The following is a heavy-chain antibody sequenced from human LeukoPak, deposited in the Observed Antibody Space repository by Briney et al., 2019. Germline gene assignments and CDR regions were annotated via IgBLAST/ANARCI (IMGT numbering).Heavy chain of an antibody. Sequence: GAPVKVSCKASRDTFTGYYMHWVRQAPGQGLEWMGWINLNSGGTNYAQKFQGSVTMTRDTSISTAYMDLSRLTSDDTAVYFCARTMDIYPLSDAYWGQGTLVTVSS. CDR3: ARTMDIYPLSDAY. D-gene: IGHD2-2*03. V-gene: IGHV1-2*02. CDR2: INLNSGGT. CDR1: RDTFTGYY. J-gene: IGHJ4*02.